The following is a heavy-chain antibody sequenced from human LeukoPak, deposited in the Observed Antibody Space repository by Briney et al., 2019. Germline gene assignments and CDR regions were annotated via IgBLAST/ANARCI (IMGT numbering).Heavy chain of an antibody. D-gene: IGHD3-3*01. CDR2: ISAYNGNT. Sequence: ASVKVSCKASGYTFTSYGISWVRQAPGQGLERMGWISAYNGNTNYAQKLQGRVTMTTDTSTSTAYMELRSLRSDDTAVYYCARDRSANSYYDFWSGYFWYWFDPWGQGTLVTVSS. CDR3: ARDRSANSYYDFWSGYFWYWFDP. V-gene: IGHV1-18*01. J-gene: IGHJ5*02. CDR1: GYTFTSYG.